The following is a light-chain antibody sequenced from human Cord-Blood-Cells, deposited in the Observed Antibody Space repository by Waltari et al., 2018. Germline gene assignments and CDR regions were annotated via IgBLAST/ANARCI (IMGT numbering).Light chain of an antibody. Sequence: QAALTQPASVSGSPGQSIPLSCTGTSRDVGSCNLVSWYQQHPGKAPKLMIYEGSKRPSGVSNRFSGSKSGNTASLTISGLQAEDEADYYCCSYEGSSTLVFGGGTKLTVL. V-gene: IGLV2-23*01. CDR1: SRDVGSCNL. J-gene: IGLJ3*02. CDR2: EGS. CDR3: CSYEGSSTLV.